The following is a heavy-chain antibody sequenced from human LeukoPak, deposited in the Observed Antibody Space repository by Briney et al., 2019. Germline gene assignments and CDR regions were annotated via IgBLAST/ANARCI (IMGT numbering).Heavy chain of an antibody. CDR3: AKAIEPRAAARPYGMDV. CDR2: ISGDGNRI. CDR1: GFTFDDFA. V-gene: IGHV3-43*02. Sequence: GGSLRLSCAASGFTFDDFAMHWVRQGPGKGLEWVSLISGDGNRIHYADSVKGRFTISRDNSKNSLYLQMNSLRTEDTALYYCAKAIEPRAAARPYGMDVGGQGTTVTVSS. J-gene: IGHJ6*02. D-gene: IGHD6-13*01.